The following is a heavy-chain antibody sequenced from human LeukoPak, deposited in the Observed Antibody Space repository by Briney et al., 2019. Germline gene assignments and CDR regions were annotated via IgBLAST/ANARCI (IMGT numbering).Heavy chain of an antibody. D-gene: IGHD6-19*01. CDR3: ARKIAVAGIIDY. Sequence: KPSETLSLTCAVSGYSISSGYYWGWIRQPPGQGLEWIGSIYHSGSTYYNPSLKSRVTISVDTSKNQFSLKLSSVTAADTAVYYCARKIAVAGIIDYWGQGTLVTVSS. J-gene: IGHJ4*02. CDR1: GYSISSGYY. V-gene: IGHV4-38-2*01. CDR2: IYHSGST.